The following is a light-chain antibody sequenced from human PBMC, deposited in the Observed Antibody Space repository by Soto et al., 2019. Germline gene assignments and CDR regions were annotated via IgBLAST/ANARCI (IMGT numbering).Light chain of an antibody. J-gene: IGKJ5*01. CDR1: QGIRNY. V-gene: IGKV1-9*01. Sequence: IQLTQSPSSLSASVGDTVTITCRASQGIRNYLAWYQQKPGIAPKLLVFGASSLQGGVPSRFSGSGSGTDFTLTIDSLQPEDVATYYCQQLNSYPITFGQGTRLEIK. CDR3: QQLNSYPIT. CDR2: GAS.